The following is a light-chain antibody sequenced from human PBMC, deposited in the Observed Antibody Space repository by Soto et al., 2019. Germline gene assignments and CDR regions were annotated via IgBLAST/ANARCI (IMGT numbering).Light chain of an antibody. CDR3: QQYNGLSYT. CDR1: ESISYW. CDR2: DAS. Sequence: DIQMTQSPSTLSASVGDRVTITCRASESISYWLAWYQQKPGKAPKFLIYDASSLKSGVPSRFSGSGSGTEFTLTISSLQPDDFATYYRQQYNGLSYTFGQGTKLEI. J-gene: IGKJ2*01. V-gene: IGKV1-5*01.